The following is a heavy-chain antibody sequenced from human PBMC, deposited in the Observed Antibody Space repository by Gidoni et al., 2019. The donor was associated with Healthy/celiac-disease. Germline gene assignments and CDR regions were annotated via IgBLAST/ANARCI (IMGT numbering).Heavy chain of an antibody. CDR1: GGSIRRYS. CDR3: ARSLGHGGAFDI. CDR2: TYYSASN. Sequence: QGQLQESGPGLVKHSETLSLPCTVPGGSIRRYSWSWIRQPPGRGMEWLGYTYYSASNNYNASLKSRVTISVDTFKNQFSLKLTSVTAADTAVYYCARSLGHGGAFDIWGQGTMVTVSS. V-gene: IGHV4-59*01. J-gene: IGHJ3*02.